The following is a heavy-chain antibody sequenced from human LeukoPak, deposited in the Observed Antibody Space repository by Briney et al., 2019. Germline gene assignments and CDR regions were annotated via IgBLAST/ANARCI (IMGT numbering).Heavy chain of an antibody. V-gene: IGHV3-53*01. D-gene: IGHD1-20*01. CDR2: IYKNAIT. CDR1: GFTVSSNY. Sequence: GGSLRLSCAASGFTVSSNYMTWVRQAPGKGLEWVSVIYKNAITYHADTVKGRFTISRDNSKNTLYLQMNSLRAEDTAVYYCARGEYNWNDLHLWGQGTLVTVSS. J-gene: IGHJ5*02. CDR3: ARGEYNWNDLHL.